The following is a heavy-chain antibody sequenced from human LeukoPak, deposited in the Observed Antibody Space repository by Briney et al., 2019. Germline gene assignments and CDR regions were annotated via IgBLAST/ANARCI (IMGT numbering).Heavy chain of an antibody. CDR3: ARDLKIWSTSCPDDY. D-gene: IGHD2-2*01. CDR2: INHSGST. CDR1: GGSFSGYY. Sequence: SETLSLTCAVYGGSFSGYYWSWIRQPPGKGLEWIGEINHSGSTNYNPSLKSRVTISVDTSKNQFSLKLSSVTAADTAVYYCARDLKIWSTSCPDDYWGQGTLVTVSS. V-gene: IGHV4-34*01. J-gene: IGHJ4*02.